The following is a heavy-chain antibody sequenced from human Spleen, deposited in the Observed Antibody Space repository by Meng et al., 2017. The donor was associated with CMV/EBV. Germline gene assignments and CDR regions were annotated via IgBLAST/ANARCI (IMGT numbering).Heavy chain of an antibody. J-gene: IGHJ6*02. CDR1: GGSISSYY. CDR3: ARDDTSITIFGVVKYYGMDV. V-gene: IGHV4-59*01. CDR2: IYYSGST. Sequence: SETLSLTCTVSGGSISSYYWSWIRQPPGKGLEWIGYIYYSGSTNYNPSLKSRVTISVDTSKNQFSLKLSSVTAADTAVYYCARDDTSITIFGVVKYYGMDVWGQGTTVTVSS. D-gene: IGHD3-3*01.